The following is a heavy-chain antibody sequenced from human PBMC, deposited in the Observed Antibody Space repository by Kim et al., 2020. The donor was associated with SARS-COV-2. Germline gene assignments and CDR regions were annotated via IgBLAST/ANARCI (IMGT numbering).Heavy chain of an antibody. Sequence: TANYAQKFQGRVTITADESTSTAYMELSSLRSEDTAVYYCARNGRGAFDIWGQGTMVTVSS. V-gene: IGHV1-69*01. D-gene: IGHD1-26*01. CDR2: TA. CDR3: ARNGRGAFDI. J-gene: IGHJ3*02.